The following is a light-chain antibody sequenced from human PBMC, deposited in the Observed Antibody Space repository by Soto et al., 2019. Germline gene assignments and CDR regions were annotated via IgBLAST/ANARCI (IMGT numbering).Light chain of an antibody. CDR2: IAS. V-gene: IGKV1-39*01. CDR1: QSIDTN. J-gene: IGKJ2*01. Sequence: DIQMTQSPSSLSASVGDRVTITCRASQSIDTNFNWYQQKPGEAPKLLIYIASNLQSGVPSRFSGSESWTDFTLTISSLQPDDFATYYCQQSFSIPYTFGQGTKLEI. CDR3: QQSFSIPYT.